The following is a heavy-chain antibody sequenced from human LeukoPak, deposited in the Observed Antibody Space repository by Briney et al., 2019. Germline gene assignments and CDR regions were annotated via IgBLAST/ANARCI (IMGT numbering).Heavy chain of an antibody. D-gene: IGHD5-12*01. CDR3: ARDSGYDPDAFDI. J-gene: IGHJ3*02. V-gene: IGHV3-21*01. CDR1: GFTLSSYS. Sequence: GGSLRLSCAASGFTLSSYSMNWVRQAPGKGLEWVSSISSSSSYIYYADSVKGRFTISRDNAKNSLYLQMNSLRAEDTAVYYCARDSGYDPDAFDIWGQGTMVTVSS. CDR2: ISSSSSYI.